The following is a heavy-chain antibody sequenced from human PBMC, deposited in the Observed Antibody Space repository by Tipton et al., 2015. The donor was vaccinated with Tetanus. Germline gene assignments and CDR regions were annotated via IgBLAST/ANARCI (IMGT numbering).Heavy chain of an antibody. Sequence: SLRLSCAASGFTFSNYVMHWVRQAPGKGLEWVSYISRSGTNIHYADSVKGRFTVSRDNAKNSLYLQMNGLRVEDTAVYYCARDIDVPGTTLYFDYWGQGTLVTVSS. D-gene: IGHD1-1*01. CDR3: ARDIDVPGTTLYFDY. V-gene: IGHV3-11*01. CDR1: GFTFSNYV. J-gene: IGHJ4*02. CDR2: ISRSGTNI.